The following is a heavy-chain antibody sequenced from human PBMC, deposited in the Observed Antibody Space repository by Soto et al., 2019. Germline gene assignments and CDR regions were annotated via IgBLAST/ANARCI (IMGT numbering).Heavy chain of an antibody. CDR2: ISSSSSYI. CDR1: GFTFSSYS. CDR3: ARGSNVAARPYFDY. J-gene: IGHJ4*02. Sequence: GGSLSLSCAASGFTFSSYSMNWVRQAPGKGLEWVSSISSSSSYIYYADSVKGRFTISRDNAKNSLYLQMNSLRAEDTAVYYCARGSNVAARPYFDYWGQGTLVTVSS. V-gene: IGHV3-21*01. D-gene: IGHD6-6*01.